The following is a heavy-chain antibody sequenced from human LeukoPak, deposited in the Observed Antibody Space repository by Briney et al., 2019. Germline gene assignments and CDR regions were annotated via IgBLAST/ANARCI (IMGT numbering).Heavy chain of an antibody. D-gene: IGHD2/OR15-2a*01. CDR2: INPNSGAT. J-gene: IGHJ4*02. Sequence: ASVKVSCKASGYTFTGYYIHWVRQAPGQGPEWMGWINPNSGATNFAPKFQGRVTLTRDTSISTAYMELSSLRSDDTALFYCARALYAAAHDYWGQGTLVTVSA. CDR3: ARALYAAAHDY. CDR1: GYTFTGYY. V-gene: IGHV1-2*02.